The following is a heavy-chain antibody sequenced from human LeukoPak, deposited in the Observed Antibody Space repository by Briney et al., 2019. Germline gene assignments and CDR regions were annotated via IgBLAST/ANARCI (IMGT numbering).Heavy chain of an antibody. CDR2: VFYSGPT. J-gene: IGHJ4*02. CDR3: ARLDSGDYFFDY. V-gene: IGHV4-39*01. CDR1: GGSISSGSYY. Sequence: SETLSLTCTVSGGSISSGSYYWGWIRQPPGKGLEWLGTVFYSGPTYYNPSLKSRVTISVDTSKNQFSLRLRSVTAADTAVYYCARLDSGDYFFDYWGQGTLVTVSS. D-gene: IGHD4-17*01.